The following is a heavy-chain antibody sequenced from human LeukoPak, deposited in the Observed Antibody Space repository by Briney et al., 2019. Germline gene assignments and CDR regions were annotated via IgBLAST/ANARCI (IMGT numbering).Heavy chain of an antibody. Sequence: SETLSLTCTVSGGSISSSSYYWGWIRQPPGKGLEWIGSIYYSGSTYYNPSLKSRVTISVDTSKNQFSLKLSSVTAAGTAVYYCARQAVDTAMVLFDPWGQGTLVTVSS. D-gene: IGHD5-18*01. CDR3: ARQAVDTAMVLFDP. CDR1: GGSISSSSYY. CDR2: IYYSGST. J-gene: IGHJ5*02. V-gene: IGHV4-39*01.